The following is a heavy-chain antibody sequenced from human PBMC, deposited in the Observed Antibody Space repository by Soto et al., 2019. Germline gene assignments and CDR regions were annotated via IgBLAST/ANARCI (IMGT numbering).Heavy chain of an antibody. V-gene: IGHV4-59*08. CDR3: AGLDWYYHYMDV. J-gene: IGHJ6*03. D-gene: IGHD2-21*01. CDR1: GGSISSYY. Sequence: NPTETLSLTCTVSGGSISSYYWTWIRQPPGKGLEWIGYIYYSGSTNYNPSLKSRVTISVATSKTQFSLKLSSVTAADTAVYYCAGLDWYYHYMDVWGKGTTVTVSS. CDR2: IYYSGST.